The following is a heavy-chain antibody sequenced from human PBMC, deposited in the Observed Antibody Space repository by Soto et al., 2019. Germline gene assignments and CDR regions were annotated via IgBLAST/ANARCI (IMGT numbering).Heavy chain of an antibody. J-gene: IGHJ4*02. Sequence: GASVKVSCKASGYTFTSYGISWVRQAPGQGLEWMGWISAYNGNTNYAQKLQGRVTMTTDTSTSTAYMELRSLRSDDTAVYYCGSGGGSYDSSGYYVYWGQGTLVTVSS. V-gene: IGHV1-18*04. D-gene: IGHD3-22*01. CDR1: GYTFTSYG. CDR2: ISAYNGNT. CDR3: GSGGGSYDSSGYYVY.